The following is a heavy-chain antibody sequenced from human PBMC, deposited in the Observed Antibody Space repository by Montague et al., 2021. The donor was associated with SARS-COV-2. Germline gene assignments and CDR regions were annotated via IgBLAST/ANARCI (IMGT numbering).Heavy chain of an antibody. CDR2: ITGTNSGI. J-gene: IGHJ4*02. CDR1: GFTFSDFY. V-gene: IGHV3-11*03. D-gene: IGHD3-10*01. CDR3: ARSLFYGSGGYFDF. Sequence: SRRLSLSGSGFTFSDFYINWVRQAPGKGLEWLSFITGTNSGISYSDSVKGRFTVSRDNAHSSVYLHLDSLTAEDTAVYYCARSLFYGSGGYFDFWGQGTLVAVSS.